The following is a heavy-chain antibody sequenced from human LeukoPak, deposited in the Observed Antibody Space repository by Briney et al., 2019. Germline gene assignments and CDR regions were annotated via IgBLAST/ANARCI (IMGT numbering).Heavy chain of an antibody. CDR1: GGSISSYY. Sequence: SETLSLTCTVSGGSISSYYWTWIRQPAGKGLEWIGRIYTSGSTNYNPSLKSRVTISVDTSKNQFSLKLSSVTAADTAVYYCARAYDFWSGSLDAFDIWGQGTMVTVSS. CDR2: IYTSGST. D-gene: IGHD3-3*01. CDR3: ARAYDFWSGSLDAFDI. V-gene: IGHV4-4*07. J-gene: IGHJ3*02.